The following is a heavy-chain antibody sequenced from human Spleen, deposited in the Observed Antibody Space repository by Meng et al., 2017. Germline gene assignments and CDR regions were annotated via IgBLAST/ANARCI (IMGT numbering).Heavy chain of an antibody. Sequence: SETLSLTCTVSGGSISSYYWSWIRQPAGKGLEWIGRIYTSGSTNYNPSLKSRVTMSVDTSKNQFSLKLSSVTAADTAVYYCARDSIQLWLLGGAFDIWGQGTMVTVSS. CDR3: ARDSIQLWLLGGAFDI. J-gene: IGHJ3*02. CDR1: GGSISSYY. V-gene: IGHV4-4*07. D-gene: IGHD5-18*01. CDR2: IYTSGST.